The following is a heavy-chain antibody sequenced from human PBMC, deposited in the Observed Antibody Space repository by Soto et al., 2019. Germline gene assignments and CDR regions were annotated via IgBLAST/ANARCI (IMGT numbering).Heavy chain of an antibody. CDR3: ARLVNIFDFDY. V-gene: IGHV5-51*01. J-gene: IGHJ4*02. CDR2: IYPGDSDS. Sequence: GESLKISVTGSGDSFTNDWMGLVRQMPGKGLEWMGIIYPGDSDSRYSPSFQGQVTISGDKSISTAYLQWSSLKASDTAMYYCARLVNIFDFDYWGQGTLFTVSS. CDR1: GDSFTNDW. D-gene: IGHD2-21*01.